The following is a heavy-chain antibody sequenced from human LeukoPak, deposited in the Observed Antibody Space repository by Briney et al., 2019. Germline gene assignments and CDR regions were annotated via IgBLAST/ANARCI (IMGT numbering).Heavy chain of an antibody. V-gene: IGHV1-46*01. CDR3: ARGAPTTRIGAGRFDY. D-gene: IGHD5-12*01. CDR2: INPSGGST. Sequence: ASVKVSCKAFGYSLTNYYVHWVRQAPGQGLEWMGEINPSGGSTSYAQKFQGRITVTRDTYTNTVYMDPSSLRSEDTATYYCARGAPTTRIGAGRFDYWGQGSLLTVAS. CDR1: GYSLTNYY. J-gene: IGHJ4*02.